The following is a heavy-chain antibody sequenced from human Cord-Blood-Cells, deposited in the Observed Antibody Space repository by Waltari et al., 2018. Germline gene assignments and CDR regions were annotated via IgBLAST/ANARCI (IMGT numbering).Heavy chain of an antibody. CDR3: AKDVRGGTSY. Sequence: EVQLVESGGGLVQPGGSLRLSCAASGFILISYAMCWLRQAPGKGLEWVSAISGSSGSTYYADSVKGRLTISRDNSKNTVYLQMNSLRAEDTAVYYCAKDVRGGTSYWGQGTLVTVSS. CDR2: ISGSSGST. CDR1: GFILISYA. V-gene: IGHV3-23*04. D-gene: IGHD2-15*01. J-gene: IGHJ4*02.